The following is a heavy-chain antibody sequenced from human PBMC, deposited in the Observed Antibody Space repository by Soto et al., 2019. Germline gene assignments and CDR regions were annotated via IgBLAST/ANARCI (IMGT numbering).Heavy chain of an antibody. CDR1: GFTFSSYW. V-gene: IGHV3-74*01. Sequence: GGSLRLSCAASGFTFSSYWMHWVRQAPGKGLVWVSRINSDGSSTSYADSVKGRFTISRDNAKNTLYLQMNSLRAEDTAVYYCATDKGRSPLDYWGQGTLVTVSS. CDR3: ATDKGRSPLDY. CDR2: INSDGSST. D-gene: IGHD2-15*01. J-gene: IGHJ4*02.